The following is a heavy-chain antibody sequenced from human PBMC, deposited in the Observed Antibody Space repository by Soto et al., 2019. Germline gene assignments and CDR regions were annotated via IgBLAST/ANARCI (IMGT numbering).Heavy chain of an antibody. J-gene: IGHJ6*02. Sequence: PGGSLRLSCAASGFTFSSYAMHWVRQAPGKELEWVAVISYDGSNKYYADSVKGRFTISRDNSKNTLYLQMNSLRAEDTAVYYCARDKSLAAAGNAYYYYYGMDVWGQGTTVTVSS. D-gene: IGHD6-13*01. CDR3: ARDKSLAAAGNAYYYYYGMDV. CDR1: GFTFSSYA. V-gene: IGHV3-30-3*01. CDR2: ISYDGSNK.